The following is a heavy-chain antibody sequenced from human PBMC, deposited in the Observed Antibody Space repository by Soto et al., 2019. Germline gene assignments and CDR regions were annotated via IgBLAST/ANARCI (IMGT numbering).Heavy chain of an antibody. CDR3: ARDYSSSSARPYHFDY. CDR2: IFYTGST. CDR1: GGSISGYH. J-gene: IGHJ4*02. V-gene: IGHV4-59*13. D-gene: IGHD6-6*01. Sequence: PSETLTLAGTVSGGSISGYHGSWILQPPGKGLGGSWYIFYTGSTNYNPSLKSRATISVDTSKNQFSLRLSSVTAADKAVYYCARDYSSSSARPYHFDYWGQGTLVTVSS.